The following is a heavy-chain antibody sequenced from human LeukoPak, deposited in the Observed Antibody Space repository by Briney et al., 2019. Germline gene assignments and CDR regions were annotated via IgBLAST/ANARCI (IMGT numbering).Heavy chain of an antibody. CDR3: AISAYYYGSGSYYKGAHYYYYYMDV. CDR1: GGSISSYY. V-gene: IGHV4-59*01. CDR2: IYYSGST. Sequence: SETLSLTCTVSGGSISSYYWSWIRQPPGKGLEWIGYIYYSGSTNYNPSLKSRVTISVDTSKNQFSLKLSSVTAADTAVYYCAISAYYYGSGSYYKGAHYYYYYMDVWGKGTTVTISS. D-gene: IGHD3-10*01. J-gene: IGHJ6*03.